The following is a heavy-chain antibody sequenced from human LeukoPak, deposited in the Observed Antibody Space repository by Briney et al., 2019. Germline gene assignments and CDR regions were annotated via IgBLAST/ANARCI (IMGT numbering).Heavy chain of an antibody. V-gene: IGHV3-11*06. D-gene: IGHD3-22*01. CDR2: ISSSSSYI. J-gene: IGHJ4*02. CDR3: ARVGRYYYDSSGYYIFDY. Sequence: GGSLRLSCAASGFTFSDYYMSWIRQAPGKGLEWVSSISSSSSYIYYADSVKGRFTISRDNAKNSLYLQMNSLRAEGTAVYYCARVGRYYYDSSGYYIFDYWGQGTLVTVSS. CDR1: GFTFSDYY.